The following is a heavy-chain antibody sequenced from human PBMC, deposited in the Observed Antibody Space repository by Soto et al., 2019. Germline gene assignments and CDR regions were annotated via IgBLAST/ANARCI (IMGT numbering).Heavy chain of an antibody. CDR1: GGSFSGYY. CDR3: ARGITDLDIVVVPAALGGIYFDY. J-gene: IGHJ4*02. Sequence: QVQLQQWGAGLLKPSETLSLTCAVYGGSFSGYYWSWIRQPPGKGLEWIGEINHSGSTNYNPSLKSRVTISVDTSKNQFSLKLSSVTAADTAVYYCARGITDLDIVVVPAALGGIYFDYWGQGTLVTVSS. V-gene: IGHV4-34*01. CDR2: INHSGST. D-gene: IGHD2-2*01.